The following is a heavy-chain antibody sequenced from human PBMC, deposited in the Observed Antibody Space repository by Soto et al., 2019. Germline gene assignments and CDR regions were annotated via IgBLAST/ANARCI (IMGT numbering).Heavy chain of an antibody. CDR1: GFTLSSYW. CDR2: IKQDGSQG. D-gene: IGHD3-3*02. CDR3: ARIGIVGGGYKDYYYMDA. V-gene: IGHV3-7*01. Sequence: EVQLVESGGGLVQPGGSLRLSCVASGFTLSSYWMSWVRQAPGKGLEWVGKIKQDGSQGYYVGSVKGRFTMSRDNSRNSLYLQMNNPRAEGTAVYYCARIGIVGGGYKDYYYMDAWGKGTTVTFSS. J-gene: IGHJ6*03.